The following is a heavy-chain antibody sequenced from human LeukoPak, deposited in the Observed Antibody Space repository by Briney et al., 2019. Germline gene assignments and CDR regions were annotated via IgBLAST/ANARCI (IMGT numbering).Heavy chain of an antibody. D-gene: IGHD3-3*01. Sequence: SLRLSCAASGFTFDDYAMHWVRQAPGKGLEWVSGISWNSGSIGYADSVKGRFTISRDNAKNSLYLQMNSLRAEDMALYYCAKAQLRFLEWLPYYFDYWGQGTLVTVSS. J-gene: IGHJ4*02. CDR2: ISWNSGSI. CDR1: GFTFDDYA. CDR3: AKAQLRFLEWLPYYFDY. V-gene: IGHV3-9*03.